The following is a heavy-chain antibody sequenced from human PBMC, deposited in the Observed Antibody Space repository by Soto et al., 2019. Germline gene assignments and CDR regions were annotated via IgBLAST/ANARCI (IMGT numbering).Heavy chain of an antibody. V-gene: IGHV1-2*04. CDR3: ARDLEQQLRPNNWFDP. D-gene: IGHD6-13*01. Sequence: ASVKVSCKASGYTFTSYDINWVRQATGQGLEWMGWMNPNSGGTNYAQKFQGWVTMTRDTSISTAYMELSRLRSDDTAVYYCARDLEQQLRPNNWFDPWGQGTLVTVSS. J-gene: IGHJ5*02. CDR2: MNPNSGGT. CDR1: GYTFTSYD.